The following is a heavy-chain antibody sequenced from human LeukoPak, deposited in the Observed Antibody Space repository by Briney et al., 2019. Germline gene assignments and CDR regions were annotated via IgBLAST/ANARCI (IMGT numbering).Heavy chain of an antibody. CDR3: AKADTGSSGWYSRALFFDY. D-gene: IGHD6-19*01. CDR1: GFTFSSYA. Sequence: GGSLRLSCAASGFTFSSYAMSWVRQAPGKGLEWVSAISGSGGSTYYADSVKGRFTISRDNSKNTLYLQMNSLRAEDTAVYYCAKADTGSSGWYSRALFFDYWGQGTLVTVSS. CDR2: ISGSGGST. J-gene: IGHJ4*02. V-gene: IGHV3-23*01.